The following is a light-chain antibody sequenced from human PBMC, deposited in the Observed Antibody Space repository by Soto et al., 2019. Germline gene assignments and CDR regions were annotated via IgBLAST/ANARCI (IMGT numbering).Light chain of an antibody. CDR2: GAS. J-gene: IGKJ2*01. CDR3: QHFGNSPLYA. V-gene: IGKV3-20*01. CDR1: QSVSSSN. Sequence: EIVLTQSPGTLSLSPGERATLSCRASQSVSSSNVAWYQQKLGQAPRLFIYGASNRATGIPDRFSGSGSGTDFTLTISRLEPEDFAVYYCQHFGNSPLYAFGQGTKLEIK.